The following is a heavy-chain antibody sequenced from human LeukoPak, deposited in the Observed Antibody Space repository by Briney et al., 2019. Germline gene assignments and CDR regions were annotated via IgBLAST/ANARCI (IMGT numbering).Heavy chain of an antibody. CDR2: INPNSGGT. D-gene: IGHD6-13*01. J-gene: IGHJ5*02. V-gene: IGHV1-2*02. CDR1: GYTFTGYY. CDR3: ARGLKYSSSWSNGFDP. Sequence: GASVKVSCKASGYTFTGYYMHWVRQAPGQGLEWMGWINPNSGGTNYAQKFQGRVTMTRDTSISTAYMELSRLRSDDTAVYYCARGLKYSSSWSNGFDPWGREPLVTVSS.